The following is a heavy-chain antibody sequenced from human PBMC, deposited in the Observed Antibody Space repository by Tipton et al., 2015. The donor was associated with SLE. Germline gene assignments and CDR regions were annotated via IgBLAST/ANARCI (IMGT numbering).Heavy chain of an antibody. J-gene: IGHJ4*02. CDR1: GITFSDYY. CDR2: ITSSGSII. Sequence: SLRLSCAASGITFSDYYMNWIRQAPGKGLEWVAYITSSGSIIYYGDSVKGRFTISRDNAKNSVYLQMNSLRAEDTAVYYCASKVAYCNSGTCYSRYWGQGTPVTVSS. V-gene: IGHV3-11*04. D-gene: IGHD2-21*01. CDR3: ASKVAYCNSGTCYSRY.